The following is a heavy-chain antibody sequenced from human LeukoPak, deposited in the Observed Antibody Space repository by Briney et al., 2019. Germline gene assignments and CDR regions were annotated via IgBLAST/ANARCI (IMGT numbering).Heavy chain of an antibody. D-gene: IGHD2-15*01. V-gene: IGHV4-59*01. CDR3: ARDSGVGFNYYYYYGMDV. J-gene: IGHJ6*02. CDR1: GGSISSYY. Sequence: SETLSFTCTVSGGSISSYYWSWIRQPPGKGLEWIGYIYYSGSTNYNPSLKSRVTISVDTSKNQFSLKLSSVTAADTAVYYCARDSGVGFNYYYYYGMDVWGQGTTVTVSS. CDR2: IYYSGST.